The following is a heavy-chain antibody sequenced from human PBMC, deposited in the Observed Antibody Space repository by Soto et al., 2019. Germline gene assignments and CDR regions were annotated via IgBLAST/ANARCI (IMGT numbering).Heavy chain of an antibody. Sequence: EVQLVVSGGDLVKPGGSLRLSCAASEFTFTYAWMSWVRQAPGKGLEWVGRIKSKTDGGTTDYAAPVKGRFTISRDESQNTLYLQMNSLKTEDTAVYYCTSLYYGHWGQGTLVTVSS. CDR3: TSLYYGH. D-gene: IGHD3-16*02. J-gene: IGHJ4*02. CDR1: EFTFTYAW. CDR2: IKSKTDGGTT. V-gene: IGHV3-15*01.